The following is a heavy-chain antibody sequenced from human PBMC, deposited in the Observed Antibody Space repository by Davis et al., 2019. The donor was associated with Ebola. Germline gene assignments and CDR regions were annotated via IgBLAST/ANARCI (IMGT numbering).Heavy chain of an antibody. CDR1: GFTFSTYA. CDR3: ARELDNGYYALDR. CDR2: IWYDGSDK. V-gene: IGHV3-33*01. D-gene: IGHD3-3*01. J-gene: IGHJ5*02. Sequence: GESLKISCAASGFTFSTYAMHWVRQAPDKGLEWVAVIWYDGSDKHYADSVKGRFTIPRDNSKNTLYLQMNSLRAEDTAVYYCARELDNGYYALDRWGQGTLVTVSS.